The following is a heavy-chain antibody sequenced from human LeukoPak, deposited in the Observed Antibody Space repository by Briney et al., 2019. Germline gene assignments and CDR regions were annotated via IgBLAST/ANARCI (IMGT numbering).Heavy chain of an antibody. J-gene: IGHJ4*02. V-gene: IGHV3-21*01. D-gene: IGHD3-3*01. CDR3: ASGVNYFDY. CDR2: ISSRSSYI. Sequence: PGGSLRLSCAASGFTFSSYNMKWVRQAPGKGLEWVSSISSRSSYIFYADSVKGRFTISRDNAKKSLYLQMNSRRAEDTAVYYCASGVNYFDYWGQGTLVTVSS. CDR1: GFTFSSYN.